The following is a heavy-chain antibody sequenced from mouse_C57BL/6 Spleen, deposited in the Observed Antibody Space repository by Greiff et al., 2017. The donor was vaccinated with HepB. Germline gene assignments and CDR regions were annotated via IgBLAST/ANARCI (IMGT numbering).Heavy chain of an antibody. J-gene: IGHJ3*01. D-gene: IGHD2-1*01. CDR2: IHPNSGST. V-gene: IGHV1-64*01. CDR1: GYTFTSYW. CDR3: ARSLYYGPDGWFAY. Sequence: VKLQQPGAELVKPGASVKLSCKASGYTFTSYWMHWVKQRPGQGLEWIGMIHPNSGSTNYNEKFKSKATLTVDKSSSTAYMQLSSLTSEDSAVYYCARSLYYGPDGWFAYWGQGTLVTVSA.